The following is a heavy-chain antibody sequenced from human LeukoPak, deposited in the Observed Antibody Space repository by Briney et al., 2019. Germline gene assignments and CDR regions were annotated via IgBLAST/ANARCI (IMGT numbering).Heavy chain of an antibody. CDR2: ISSGSGTI. J-gene: IGHJ4*02. CDR3: AREAIKDY. CDR1: GFTFSDYY. V-gene: IGHV3-11*04. Sequence: GGSLRLSCAASGFTFSDYYMSWIRQAPGKGLEWVSYISSGSGTIYYADSVKGRFTIARDDAENSLYLQMSSLRDEDTAVYYCAREAIKDYWGQGTLVTVSS.